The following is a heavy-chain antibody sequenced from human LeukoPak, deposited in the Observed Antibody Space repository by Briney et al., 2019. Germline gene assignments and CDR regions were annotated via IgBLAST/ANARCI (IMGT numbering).Heavy chain of an antibody. J-gene: IGHJ4*02. CDR1: GFTFSSYG. V-gene: IGHV3-30*18. CDR2: ISYDGSNK. Sequence: PGGSLRLSCAASGFTFSSYGMHWVRQAPGKGLEWVAVISYDGSNKYYADSVKGRFTISRDNSKNTLYPQMNSLRAEDTAVYYCAKEKIGYCSSTSCYFPDYWGQGTLVTVSS. D-gene: IGHD2-2*01. CDR3: AKEKIGYCSSTSCYFPDY.